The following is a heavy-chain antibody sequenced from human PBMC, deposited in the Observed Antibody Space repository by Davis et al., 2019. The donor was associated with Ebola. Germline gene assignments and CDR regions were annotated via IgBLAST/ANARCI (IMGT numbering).Heavy chain of an antibody. Sequence: GSLRLSCAVYGGSFSGYYWSWIRQPPGKGLEWIGEINHSGSTNYNPSLKSRVTISVDTSKNQFSLKLSSVTAADTAVYYCAREVLHAFDIWGQGTMVTVSS. J-gene: IGHJ3*02. CDR3: AREVLHAFDI. CDR1: GGSFSGYY. CDR2: INHSGST. D-gene: IGHD1-1*01. V-gene: IGHV4-34*01.